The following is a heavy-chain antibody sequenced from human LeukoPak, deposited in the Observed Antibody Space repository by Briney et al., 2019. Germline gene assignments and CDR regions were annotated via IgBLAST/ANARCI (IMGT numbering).Heavy chain of an antibody. CDR3: ARETPHYYDSSGYYGDAFDI. CDR2: ISAYNGNT. CDR1: GYTFTSYG. J-gene: IGHJ3*02. Sequence: ASVKVSCKASGYTFTSYGISWVRQAPGQGLEWMGWISAYNGNTNYAQKLQGRVTMTTDTSTSTAYMELRSLRSDDTAVYYCARETPHYYDSSGYYGDAFDIWGQGTMVTVSS. V-gene: IGHV1-18*01. D-gene: IGHD3-22*01.